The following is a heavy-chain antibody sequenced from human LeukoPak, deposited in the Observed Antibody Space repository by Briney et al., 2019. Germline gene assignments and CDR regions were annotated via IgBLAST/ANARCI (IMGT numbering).Heavy chain of an antibody. Sequence: SETLSLTCTVPGGSISSYYWSWIRQPPGKGLEWIGYIYYSGSTNYNPSLKSRVTISVDTSKNQFSLKLSSVTAADTAIYYCARHDSATYYTSAFDIWGQGTMVTVSP. D-gene: IGHD1-26*01. J-gene: IGHJ3*02. CDR1: GGSISSYY. CDR3: ARHDSATYYTSAFDI. CDR2: IYYSGST. V-gene: IGHV4-59*08.